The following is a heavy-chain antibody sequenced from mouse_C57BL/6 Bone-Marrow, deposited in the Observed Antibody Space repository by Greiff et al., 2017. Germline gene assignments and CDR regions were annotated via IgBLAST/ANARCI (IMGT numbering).Heavy chain of an antibody. J-gene: IGHJ3*01. CDR3: ARDHPYYYEEAWFAY. CDR2: ISYDGSN. Sequence: EVQLQQSGPGLVKPSQSLSLTCSVTAYSITSGYYWNWIRQFPGNKLEWMGYISYDGSNNYNPSLKNRISITRDTSKNQFFLKLNSVTTEDTATYYCARDHPYYYEEAWFAYWGQGTLVTVSA. D-gene: IGHD1-1*01. CDR1: AYSITSGYY. V-gene: IGHV3-6*01.